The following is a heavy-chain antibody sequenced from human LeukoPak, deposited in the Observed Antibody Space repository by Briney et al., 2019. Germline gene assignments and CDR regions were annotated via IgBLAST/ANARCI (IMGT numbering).Heavy chain of an antibody. CDR2: IWNDGSER. Sequence: GGSLRLSCAAPGFTFRTFGLHWVRQAPGKGLEWVAFIWNDGSERYNEDSVKGRFTISRDNAKNSLYLQMNSLRAEDTAVYYCARASAVAGTRHYWGQGTLVTVSS. CDR3: ARASAVAGTRHY. J-gene: IGHJ4*02. CDR1: GFTFRTFG. V-gene: IGHV3-33*01. D-gene: IGHD6-19*01.